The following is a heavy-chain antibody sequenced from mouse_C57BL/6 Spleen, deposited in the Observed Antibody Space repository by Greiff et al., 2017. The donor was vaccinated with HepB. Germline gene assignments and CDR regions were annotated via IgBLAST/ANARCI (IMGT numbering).Heavy chain of an antibody. CDR1: GFTFSSYA. CDR3: ARDYDYTYAMDY. J-gene: IGHJ4*01. CDR2: ISDGGSYT. V-gene: IGHV5-4*03. D-gene: IGHD2-4*01. Sequence: DVKLVESGGGLVKPGGSLKLSCAASGFTFSSYAMSWVRQTPEKRLEWVATISDGGSYTYYPDNVKGRFTISRDNAKNNLYLQMSHLKSEDTAMYYCARDYDYTYAMDYWGQGTSVTVSS.